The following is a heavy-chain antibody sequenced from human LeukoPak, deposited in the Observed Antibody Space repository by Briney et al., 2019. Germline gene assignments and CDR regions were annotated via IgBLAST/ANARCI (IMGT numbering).Heavy chain of an antibody. Sequence: GGSLILSCAASGFTFSSYAMSWVRQAPGKGLEWVSSISRSGTTIYYADSVKGRFTISRDNRKNSLYLQMNSLRAEDTAVYYCARRTETFDIWGQGTMVTVSS. D-gene: IGHD1-14*01. CDR3: ARRTETFDI. CDR2: ISRSGTTI. V-gene: IGHV3-48*03. CDR1: GFTFSSYA. J-gene: IGHJ3*02.